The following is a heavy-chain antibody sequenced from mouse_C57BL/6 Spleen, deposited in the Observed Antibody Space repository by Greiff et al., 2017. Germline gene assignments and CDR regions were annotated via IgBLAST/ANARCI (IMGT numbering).Heavy chain of an antibody. Sequence: VQLQQSGAELVRPGASVTLSCKASGYTFTDYEMHWVKQTPVHGLEWIGAIDPETGGTAYNQKFKGKAILAADKSSSTAYMELRSLTSEDSAVYYCTGGPMDYWGQGTSVTVAS. J-gene: IGHJ4*01. CDR2: IDPETGGT. CDR3: TGGPMDY. CDR1: GYTFTDYE. V-gene: IGHV1-15*01.